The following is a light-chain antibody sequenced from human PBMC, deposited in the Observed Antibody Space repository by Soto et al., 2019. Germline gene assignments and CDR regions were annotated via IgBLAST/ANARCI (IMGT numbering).Light chain of an antibody. V-gene: IGLV3-9*01. J-gene: IGLJ1*01. CDR3: QVWDSSTHYV. CDR1: NIVSKN. Sequence: SYELTQPLSVSVCLGQTAIIAWWGNNIVSKNVHWYQQKPGQAPVLVIYRDSNRPSGIPERFSGSNSGNTATLTISRAQAGDEADYYCQVWDSSTHYVFGTGTKVTVL. CDR2: RDS.